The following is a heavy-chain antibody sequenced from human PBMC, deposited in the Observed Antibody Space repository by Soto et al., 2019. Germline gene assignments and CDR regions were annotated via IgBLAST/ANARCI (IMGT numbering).Heavy chain of an antibody. CDR1: EFTFRSYW. J-gene: IGHJ3*01. CDR2: ISGDGSST. Sequence: GGSLRLSCAASEFTFRSYWMHWVRQSPGKGLVWVSRISGDGSSTNYADSVKGRFTISRDNAKNTVYLQIDSLRAEDTAVYYCARSLPGTYGAFDLWGQGTMVTVS. V-gene: IGHV3-74*01. CDR3: ARSLPGTYGAFDL. D-gene: IGHD1-7*01.